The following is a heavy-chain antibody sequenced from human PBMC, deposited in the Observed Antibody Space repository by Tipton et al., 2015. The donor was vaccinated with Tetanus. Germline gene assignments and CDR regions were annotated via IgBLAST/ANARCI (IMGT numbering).Heavy chain of an antibody. Sequence: SLRLSCTASGFTFSDFYMGWIRQAPGKGLEWVSYLNPSGTSTYYADSVKGRFTISRDNANNFLYLQMSSLRREDTAVYYCASSTVTRWGPGTLVTVSS. V-gene: IGHV3-11*04. D-gene: IGHD4-17*01. J-gene: IGHJ4*02. CDR3: ASSTVTR. CDR2: LNPSGTST. CDR1: GFTFSDFY.